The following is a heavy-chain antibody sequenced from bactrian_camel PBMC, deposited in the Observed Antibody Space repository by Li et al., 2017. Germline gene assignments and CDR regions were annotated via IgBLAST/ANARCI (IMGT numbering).Heavy chain of an antibody. J-gene: IGHJ6*01. CDR2: LELGGTV. Sequence: HVQLVESGGGSVQAGGSLRLSCAVSGITYARCMGWFRRAPGNEREGVAILELGGTVTYADSVKDRFAFFRDYAKNTLYLEMTNLEPEDAAMYYCAADPQWAASLSRSLSTRDFSYWGQGTQVTVS. V-gene: IGHV3S55*01. D-gene: IGHD2*01. CDR1: GITYARC. CDR3: AADPQWAASLSRSLSTRDFSY.